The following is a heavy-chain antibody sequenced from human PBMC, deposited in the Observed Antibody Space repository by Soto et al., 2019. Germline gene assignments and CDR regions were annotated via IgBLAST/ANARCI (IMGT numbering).Heavy chain of an antibody. CDR1: GFTFSNAW. Sequence: EVQLVESGGGLVKPGGSLRLSCAASGFTFSNAWMSWVRQAPGKGLEWVGRIKSKTDGGTTDYAAPVKGRFTISRDDSKNTLYLQMNSLKTEDTAMYYCTTLRYFDWWNHWGQGTLVTVSS. CDR3: TTLRYFDWWNH. CDR2: IKSKTDGGTT. D-gene: IGHD3-9*01. J-gene: IGHJ5*02. V-gene: IGHV3-15*01.